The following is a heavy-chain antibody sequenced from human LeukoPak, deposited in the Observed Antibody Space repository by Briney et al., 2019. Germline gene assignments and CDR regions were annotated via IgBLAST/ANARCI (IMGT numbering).Heavy chain of an antibody. V-gene: IGHV3-21*01. CDR2: ISSSSTYI. J-gene: IGHJ5*02. Sequence: PGGSLRLSCAASGFTFSSYNMNWVRQAPGKGLEWVSSISSSSTYIYYADSVKGRFTISRDNAKNSLYLQMNSLRAEDTAVYYCARVGGAAYGANSYRFDPWGQGTLVTVSS. CDR1: GFTFSSYN. D-gene: IGHD4-23*01. CDR3: ARVGGAAYGANSYRFDP.